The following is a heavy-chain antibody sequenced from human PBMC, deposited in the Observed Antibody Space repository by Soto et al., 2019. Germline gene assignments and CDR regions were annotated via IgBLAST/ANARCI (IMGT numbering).Heavy chain of an antibody. CDR2: FIPILDMA. D-gene: IGHD2-21*01. V-gene: IGHV1-69*02. CDR3: AITYCRDNSCPRDFDF. CDR1: GGTFNTYT. Sequence: QVQVVQSGAEVKKPESSVKVSCKPSGGTFNTYTVNWVRLAPGHGLEWMGRFIPILDMANYAQKFQDRVTITADRSTFTAYMELNSPTSDDTAVYYCAITYCRDNSCPRDFDFWGPGTRVTVSS. J-gene: IGHJ4*02.